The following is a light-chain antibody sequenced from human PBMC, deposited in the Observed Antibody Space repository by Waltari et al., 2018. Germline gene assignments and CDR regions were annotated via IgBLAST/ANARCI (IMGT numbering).Light chain of an antibody. V-gene: IGLV1-44*01. J-gene: IGLJ3*02. Sequence: QSVLTQPPSASGTPGQRVTISCSGSSSNIESNTVNWYQQLPGTAPKRLIFRNSPPPHGVPDPFSGSQSGTSASLAISGLQSDDEATYYCAAWDDRMNGRGVFGGGTKVTVL. CDR2: RNS. CDR3: AAWDDRMNGRGV. CDR1: SSNIESNT.